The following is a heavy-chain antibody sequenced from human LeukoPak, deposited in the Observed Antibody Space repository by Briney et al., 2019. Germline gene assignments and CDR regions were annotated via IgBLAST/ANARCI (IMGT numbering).Heavy chain of an antibody. Sequence: SVKVSCTASGGTFSSYAISWVRQAPGQGLEWMGRIIPILGIANYAQKFQGRVTITADKSTSTAYMELSSLRSEDTAVYYCARRTASGGSGIWFDPWGQGTLVTVSS. J-gene: IGHJ5*02. CDR2: IIPILGIA. CDR1: GGTFSSYA. V-gene: IGHV1-69*04. D-gene: IGHD3-10*01. CDR3: ARRTASGGSGIWFDP.